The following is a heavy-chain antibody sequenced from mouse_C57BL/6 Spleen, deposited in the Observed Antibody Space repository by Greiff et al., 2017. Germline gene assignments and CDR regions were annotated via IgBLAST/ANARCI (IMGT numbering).Heavy chain of an antibody. CDR1: GFSLSTSGMG. D-gene: IGHD1-1*01. CDR2: IYWDDDK. Sequence: QVTLKESGPGILQSSQTLSLTCSFSGFSLSTSGMGVSWIRQPSGKGLEWLAHIYWDDDKRYNPSLKSRLTISKDTSRNQGFLKITSVDTADTATDNCARRDIITTGAMDYWGQGTSVTVSS. CDR3: ARRDIITTGAMDY. J-gene: IGHJ4*01. V-gene: IGHV8-12*01.